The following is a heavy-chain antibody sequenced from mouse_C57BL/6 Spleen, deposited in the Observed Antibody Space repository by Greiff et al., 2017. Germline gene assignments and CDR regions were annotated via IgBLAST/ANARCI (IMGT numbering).Heavy chain of an antibody. CDR2: INPGSGGT. D-gene: IGHD1-1*01. CDR3: ARSGYYGSSYGAWFAY. J-gene: IGHJ3*01. CDR1: GYAFTNYL. V-gene: IGHV1-54*01. Sequence: QVQLQQSGAELVRPGTSVKVSCKASGYAFTNYLIEWVKQRPGQGLEWIGVINPGSGGTNYNEKFKGKATLTADTSSSTASVQLSSLTSEDSAVYFCARSGYYGSSYGAWFAYWGQGTLVTVSA.